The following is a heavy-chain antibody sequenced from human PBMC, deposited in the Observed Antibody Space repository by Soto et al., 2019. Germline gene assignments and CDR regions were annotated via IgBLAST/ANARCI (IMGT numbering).Heavy chain of an antibody. J-gene: IGHJ5*02. D-gene: IGHD6-19*01. CDR3: ATLRSVGHSSSGRTQWNWFDR. CDR1: GYTFTGYY. Sequence: QVQLVQAGAEVKKPGASVKACCKASGYTFTGYYIHWVRQAPGRGLEGMGWINPNSGGTKYAQKFQRGTTLTRVTSSSTAHTELSRLRSDDTKVDYCATLRSVGHSSSGRTQWNWFDRCVKRNLVIFSS. V-gene: IGHV1-2*02. CDR2: INPNSGGT.